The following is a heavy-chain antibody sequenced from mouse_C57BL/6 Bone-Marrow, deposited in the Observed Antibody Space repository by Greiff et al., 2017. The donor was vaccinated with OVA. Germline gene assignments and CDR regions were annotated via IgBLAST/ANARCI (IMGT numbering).Heavy chain of an antibody. D-gene: IGHD1-1*01. CDR2: IYPGDGDT. CDR3: ARSHYYGSSLYYFDY. J-gene: IGHJ2*01. V-gene: IGHV1-82*01. CDR1: GYAFSSSW. Sequence: VQLQQSGPELVKPGASVKISCKASGYAFSSSWMNWVKQRPGQGLEWIGRIYPGDGDTNYNGKFKGKATLTADKSSSTAYMQLSSLTSEDSAVYFCARSHYYGSSLYYFDYWGQGTTLTVSS.